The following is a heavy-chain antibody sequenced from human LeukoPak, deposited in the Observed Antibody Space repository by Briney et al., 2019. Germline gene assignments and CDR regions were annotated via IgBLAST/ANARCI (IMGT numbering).Heavy chain of an antibody. V-gene: IGHV4-59*01. CDR1: GGSISSYY. CDR2: IYYSGST. CDR3: ARVPSKDYDILTGYYAGAFDI. D-gene: IGHD3-9*01. Sequence: SETLSLTCTVSGGSISSYYWSWIRQPPGKGLEWIGYIYYSGSTNYNPSLKSRVTISVDTSKNQFSLKLSSVTAADTAVYYCARVPSKDYDILTGYYAGAFDIWGQGTMVTVSS. J-gene: IGHJ3*02.